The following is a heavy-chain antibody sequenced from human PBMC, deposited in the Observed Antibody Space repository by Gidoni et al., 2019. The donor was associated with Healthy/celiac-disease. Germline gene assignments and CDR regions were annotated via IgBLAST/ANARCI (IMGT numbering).Heavy chain of an antibody. V-gene: IGHV4-31*03. CDR2: IYYSGST. Sequence: QVQLQESGPGLVKPSQTLSLTCTVSGGSISRGGYYGSWIRQHPGKGLEWIGYIYYSGSTYYNPSLKSRVTISVDTSKNQFSLKLSSVTAADTAVYYCARGKEGYYDSSGYHKDAFDIWGQGTMVTVSS. CDR3: ARGKEGYYDSSGYHKDAFDI. D-gene: IGHD3-22*01. J-gene: IGHJ3*02. CDR1: GGSISRGGYY.